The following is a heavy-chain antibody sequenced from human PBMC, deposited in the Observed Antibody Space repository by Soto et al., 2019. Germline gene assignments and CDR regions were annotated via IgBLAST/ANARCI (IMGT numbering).Heavy chain of an antibody. J-gene: IGHJ2*01. CDR1: GGFISSGGYF. CDR3: ARGFDTYGSWYFDL. D-gene: IGHD5-18*01. V-gene: IGHV4-31*03. Sequence: QVQLQESGPGLVKPSQTLSLTCTVSGGFISSGGYFWSWIRQHPGKGLEWIGYIYNSGTSYYNPSLKSRVAISGDTSKNQFSLKLSSVTAADTAVYYCARGFDTYGSWYFDLWGRGTLVTVSS. CDR2: IYNSGTS.